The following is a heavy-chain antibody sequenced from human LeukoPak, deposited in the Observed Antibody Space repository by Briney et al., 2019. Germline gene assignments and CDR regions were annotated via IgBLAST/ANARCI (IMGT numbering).Heavy chain of an antibody. CDR2: INHGEST. CDR1: GGSFSGYY. CDR3: ARGRTYYYDTSGYYPSIYYGMDV. V-gene: IGHV4-34*01. J-gene: IGHJ6*02. D-gene: IGHD3-22*01. Sequence: KPSETLSLTCAVSGGSFSGYYWYWIRQPPGKGLEWIGEINHGESTNYNPSLKSRATLSVDTSKNQFSLKLTSVTAADTAVYYCARGRTYYYDTSGYYPSIYYGMDVWGQGPRSSFP.